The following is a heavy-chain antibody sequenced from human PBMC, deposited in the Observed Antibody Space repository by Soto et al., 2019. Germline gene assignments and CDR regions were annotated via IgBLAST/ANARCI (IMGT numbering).Heavy chain of an antibody. CDR3: TGYNYGDYEVRVSFDY. CDR1: LLTFSDSA. J-gene: IGHJ4*02. D-gene: IGHD4-17*01. CDR2: IRSEGNSYAT. V-gene: IGHV3-73*01. Sequence: EVQVVESGGGLVQPGGSLQLSCVASLLTFSDSAIHWVRQAPGKGREWVGRIRSEGNSYATSYAASVKGRFTISRDDSKNTAYLQMKSLRTEDTAIYYCTGYNYGDYEVRVSFDYWGQGTLVTVSS.